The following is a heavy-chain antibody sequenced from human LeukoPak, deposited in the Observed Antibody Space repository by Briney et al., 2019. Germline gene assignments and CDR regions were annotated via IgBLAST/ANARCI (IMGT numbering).Heavy chain of an antibody. CDR3: ARDSGERGSGSYLIAY. Sequence: ASVKVSCKASGYTFTSYGINWVRQAPGQGLEWMGWISAYNGDTNYAQKLQGRVTMTTDTSTSTAYMELSRLRSDDTAVYYRARDSGERGSGSYLIAYWGQGTLVTVSS. D-gene: IGHD3-10*01. J-gene: IGHJ4*02. V-gene: IGHV1-18*01. CDR2: ISAYNGDT. CDR1: GYTFTSYG.